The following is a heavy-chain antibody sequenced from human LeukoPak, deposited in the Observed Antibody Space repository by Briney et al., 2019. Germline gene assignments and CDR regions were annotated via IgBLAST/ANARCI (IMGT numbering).Heavy chain of an antibody. D-gene: IGHD6-13*01. CDR2: INPSGGST. J-gene: IGHJ4*02. CDR1: GYTFTSYY. Sequence: ASVKVSCKASGYTFTSYYMHWVRQAPGQGLEWTGIINPSGGSTSYAQKFQGRVTMTRDTSTSTVYMELSSLRSEDTAVYYCARDVYGIAAAGPFDYWGQGTLVTVSS. CDR3: ARDVYGIAAAGPFDY. V-gene: IGHV1-46*01.